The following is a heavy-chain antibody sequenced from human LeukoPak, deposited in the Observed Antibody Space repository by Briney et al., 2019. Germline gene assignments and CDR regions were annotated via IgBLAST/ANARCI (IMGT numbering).Heavy chain of an antibody. D-gene: IGHD6-13*01. V-gene: IGHV4-39*07. Sequence: PSETLSLTCTVSGGSISSSSYYWGWIRQPPGKGLEWIGSIYYSGSTYYNPSLKSRVTISVDTSKNQFSLKLSSVTAADTAVYYCARKAAAGTVIDYWGQGTLVTVSS. CDR1: GGSISSSSYY. CDR2: IYYSGST. CDR3: ARKAAAGTVIDY. J-gene: IGHJ4*02.